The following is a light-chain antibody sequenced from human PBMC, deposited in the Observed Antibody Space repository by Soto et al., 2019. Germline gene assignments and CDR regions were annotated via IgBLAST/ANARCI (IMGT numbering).Light chain of an antibody. CDR3: AAWDDSLNAWV. CDR2: SNN. J-gene: IGLJ3*02. Sequence: QSVLTRPPSASGTPGQRVTISCSGSSSNIGSNTVNWYQQLPGTAPKLLIYSNNQRPSGVPDRFSGSKSGTSASLAISGLQSEDEADYYCAAWDDSLNAWVFGGGTKVTV. CDR1: SSNIGSNT. V-gene: IGLV1-44*01.